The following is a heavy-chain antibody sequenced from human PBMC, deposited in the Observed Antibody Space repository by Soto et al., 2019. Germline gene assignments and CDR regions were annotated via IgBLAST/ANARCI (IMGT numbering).Heavy chain of an antibody. CDR3: ARAHYGDFGYGMDV. Sequence: SETLSLTCAVSGGSISSGGYSRSWIRQPPGKGLEWIGYIYDSGFTYYNPSLKSRVTISVDRSKNQFSLKLSSVTAADTAVYYCARAHYGDFGYGMDVWGQGTTVTVSS. J-gene: IGHJ6*02. CDR2: IYDSGFT. V-gene: IGHV4-30-2*01. CDR1: GGSISSGGYS. D-gene: IGHD4-17*01.